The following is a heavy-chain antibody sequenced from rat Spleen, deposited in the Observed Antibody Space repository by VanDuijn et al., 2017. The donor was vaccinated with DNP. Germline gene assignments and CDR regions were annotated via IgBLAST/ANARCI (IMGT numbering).Heavy chain of an antibody. CDR1: GFIFNDYG. CDR3: ATVRAHYFDY. Sequence: EVQLVESGGGLVQPGRSLKLSCAASGFIFNDYGMAWVRQTPKKGLEWVATISTGGGTLYYRDSVKGRFTISRDDAKNTQYLQMDSLRSEDTATYYCATVRAHYFDYWGQGVMVTVSS. CDR2: ISTGGGTL. J-gene: IGHJ2*01. V-gene: IGHV5S13*01. D-gene: IGHD1-11*01.